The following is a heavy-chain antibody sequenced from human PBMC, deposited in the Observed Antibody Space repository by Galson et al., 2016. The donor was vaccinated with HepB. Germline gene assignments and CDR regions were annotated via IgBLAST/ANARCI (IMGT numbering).Heavy chain of an antibody. CDR1: GFRFGDFF. CDR3: ARDGREGAVAEGDFDH. J-gene: IGHJ4*02. CDR2: ISSGSRNYT. Sequence: SLRLSCAASGFRFGDFFMSWIRQAPGKGPEWLSYISSGSRNYTNYVDSVKGRFTISRDNAKNLLFLQMNSLRVADTAVYYCARDGREGAVAEGDFDHWGQGVLVTVSA. V-gene: IGHV3-11*06. D-gene: IGHD6-19*01.